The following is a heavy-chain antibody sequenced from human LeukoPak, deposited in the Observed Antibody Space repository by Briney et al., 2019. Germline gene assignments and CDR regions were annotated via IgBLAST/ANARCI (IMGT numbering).Heavy chain of an antibody. CDR2: INTNNRTT. CDR3: ARDLAVHSSGWGLNAFDI. V-gene: IGHV1-18*01. Sequence: ASVKVSCKASGYTFSRYIVIWLRQAPGQGLTWMAWINTNNRTTNYLQKLQGRVTMTTDTSTSTAYMELRSLRSDDTAVYYCARDLAVHSSGWGLNAFDIWGQGTMVTVSS. CDR1: GYTFSRYI. J-gene: IGHJ3*02. D-gene: IGHD6-19*01.